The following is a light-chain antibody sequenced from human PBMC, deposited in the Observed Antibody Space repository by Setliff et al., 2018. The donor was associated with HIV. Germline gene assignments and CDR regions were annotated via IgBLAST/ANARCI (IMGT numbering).Light chain of an antibody. CDR3: SSFRARRSVV. CDR1: SSDIGSYKF. J-gene: IGLJ2*01. CDR2: DVD. Sequence: QSALTQPASVSGSPGQSITISCTGTSSDIGSYKFVSWYQQRPGKAPKLLIYDVDNRPSGVSSRISGSKSGDTASLTISGLQPEDEGDYFCSSFRARRSVVFGGGTKVTVL. V-gene: IGLV2-14*03.